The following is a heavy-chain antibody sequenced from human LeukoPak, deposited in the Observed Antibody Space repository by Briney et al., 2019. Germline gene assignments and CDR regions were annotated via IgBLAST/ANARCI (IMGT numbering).Heavy chain of an antibody. CDR2: ISWNSGSI. Sequence: PGGSLRLSCAASGFTFSSYSMNWVRQAPGKGLEWVSGISWNSGSIGYADSVKGRFTISRDNAKNSLYLQMNSLRAEDTALYYCAKTYSGWDVFDYWGQGTLVTVSS. CDR1: GFTFSSYS. CDR3: AKTYSGWDVFDY. V-gene: IGHV3-9*01. D-gene: IGHD6-19*01. J-gene: IGHJ4*02.